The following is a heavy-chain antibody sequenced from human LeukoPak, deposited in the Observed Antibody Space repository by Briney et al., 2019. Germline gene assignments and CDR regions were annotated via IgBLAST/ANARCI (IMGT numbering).Heavy chain of an antibody. V-gene: IGHV3-66*01. J-gene: IGHJ4*02. CDR2: IYSGGST. CDR3: ARAYYYDSSGYYY. CDR1: GFTVSSNY. D-gene: IGHD3-22*01. Sequence: GGSLRLSCAASGFTVSSNYMSWVRQAPGKGLEWVSVIYSGGSTYYADSVKGRFTISRDNSKNTLYLQMNSLRAEDTAVYYCARAYYYDSSGYYYWGQGALVTVSS.